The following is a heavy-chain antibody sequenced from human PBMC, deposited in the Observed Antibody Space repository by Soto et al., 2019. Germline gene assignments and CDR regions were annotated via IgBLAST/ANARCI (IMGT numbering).Heavy chain of an antibody. CDR1: GGSITGSDW. V-gene: IGHV4-4*02. Sequence: SETLSLTCVVSGGSITGSDWWTWVRQSPEKGLEWIGEIFHSGNTNYSPSLKSRVTISLDKSANQFSLKVNSVTAADTAIYYCANRPFFEWAPCYGLDVWGPGTTVTVSS. CDR2: IFHSGNT. CDR3: ANRPFFEWAPCYGLDV. D-gene: IGHD3-3*02. J-gene: IGHJ6*02.